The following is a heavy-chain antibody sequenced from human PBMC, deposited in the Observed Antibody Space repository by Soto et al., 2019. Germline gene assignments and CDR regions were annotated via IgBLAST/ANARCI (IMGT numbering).Heavy chain of an antibody. CDR2: ISSSSSTI. J-gene: IGHJ6*02. CDR1: GFTFSSYS. CDR3: ARDLGIMVFTYYYGMDV. D-gene: IGHD2-8*01. Sequence: EVQLVESGGGLVQPGGSLRLSCAASGFTFSSYSMNWVRQAPGKGLEWVSYISSSSSTIYYADSVKGRFTISRDNAKNSLYRQMNSLRDEDTAVYYCARDLGIMVFTYYYGMDVWGQGTTVTVSS. V-gene: IGHV3-48*02.